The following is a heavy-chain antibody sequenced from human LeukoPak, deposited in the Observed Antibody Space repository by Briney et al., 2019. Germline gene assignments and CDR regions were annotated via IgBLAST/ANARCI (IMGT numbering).Heavy chain of an antibody. CDR2: IHSGGST. CDR3: ARAWDGFDI. V-gene: IGHV3-53*01. J-gene: IGHJ3*02. CDR1: GFTVSSNY. Sequence: GESLKISCAASGFTVSSNYMTWVRQAPGKGLEWVSVIHSGGSTYNADSVKGRFTISRDNSKNTVYLQMNSLRAEDTAVYYCARAWDGFDIWGQGTMVTVSS.